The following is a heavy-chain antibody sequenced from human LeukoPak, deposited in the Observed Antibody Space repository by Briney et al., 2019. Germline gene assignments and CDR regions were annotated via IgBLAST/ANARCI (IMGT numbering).Heavy chain of an antibody. V-gene: IGHV1-18*01. Sequence: GASVKVSCQASGYSFDKYAIAWLRQAPGQGLEWMGWIDTDNGDTKFAQKFQGRVAMTADTSTSTAYMELRSLRFDDTAMYFCARDLASSTSLQWFDPWGQGTLVTVSS. D-gene: IGHD1-26*01. J-gene: IGHJ5*02. CDR2: IDTDNGDT. CDR1: GYSFDKYA. CDR3: ARDLASSTSLQWFDP.